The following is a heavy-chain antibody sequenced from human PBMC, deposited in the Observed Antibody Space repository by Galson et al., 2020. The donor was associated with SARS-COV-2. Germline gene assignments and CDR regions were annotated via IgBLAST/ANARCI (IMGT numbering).Heavy chain of an antibody. CDR2: IHTNTGNP. D-gene: IGHD2-2*01. V-gene: IGHV7-4-1*02. CDR1: GYTLTSYA. J-gene: IGHJ3*02. CDR3: ARRASESGAFDI. Sequence: ASVKVSCKASGYTLTSYAMNWVRQAPGQGLEWMEWIHTNTGNPTYAQGFTGRFVFSLDTSVSTAYLQISSLKAEDTAIYFCARRASESGAFDIWGQGTMVTVSS.